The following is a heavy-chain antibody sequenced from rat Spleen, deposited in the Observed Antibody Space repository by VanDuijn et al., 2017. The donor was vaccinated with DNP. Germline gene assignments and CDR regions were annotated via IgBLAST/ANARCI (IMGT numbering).Heavy chain of an antibody. V-gene: IGHV2S8*01. Sequence: QVQLKESGPGLVQPSQTLSLTCTVSGFSLTSYGVSWVRQPPGKGLEWIAAISSGGSTYYNSALKSRLSISRDTSKSQVFLKMNSLQTEDTAIYFCTGNYGSYWGQGVMVTVSS. J-gene: IGHJ2*01. CDR2: ISSGGST. CDR3: TGNYGSY. D-gene: IGHD1-3*01. CDR1: GFSLTSYG.